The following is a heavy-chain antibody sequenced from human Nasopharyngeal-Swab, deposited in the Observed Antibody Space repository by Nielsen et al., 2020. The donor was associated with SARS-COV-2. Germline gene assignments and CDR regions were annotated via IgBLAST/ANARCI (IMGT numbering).Heavy chain of an antibody. J-gene: IGHJ4*02. CDR1: GFTFSSYG. CDR3: AKPPLDTAMVLAY. D-gene: IGHD5-18*01. Sequence: SCAASGFTFSSYGMHWVRQAPGKGLEWVAVISYDGSNKYYADSVKGRFTISRDNSKNTLYLQMNSLRAEDTAVYYCAKPPLDTAMVLAYWGQGTLVTVSS. CDR2: ISYDGSNK. V-gene: IGHV3-30*18.